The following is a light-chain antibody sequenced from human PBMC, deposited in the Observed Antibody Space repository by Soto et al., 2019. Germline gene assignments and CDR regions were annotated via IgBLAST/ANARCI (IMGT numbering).Light chain of an antibody. CDR2: EVN. J-gene: IGLJ2*01. Sequence: QSVLTQPPSAYGCPGQSVTISCTGASSDVGGNDYVSWYQHHPGKVPKLMIFEVNKRPSGVPHRFSGSKSGNTASLTVSGLQAEDEADYYCCSYGCAGSAYLVFCGGTTLTVL. CDR3: CSYGCAGSAYLV. V-gene: IGLV2-8*01. CDR1: SSDVGGNDY.